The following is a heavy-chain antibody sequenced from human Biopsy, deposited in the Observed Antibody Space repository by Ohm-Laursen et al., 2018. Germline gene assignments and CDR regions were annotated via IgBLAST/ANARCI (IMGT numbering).Heavy chain of an antibody. CDR2: ISYTGYT. J-gene: IGHJ4*02. D-gene: IGHD2/OR15-2a*01. V-gene: IGHV4-59*11. CDR3: ARGSNGFGGLYFPR. CDR1: ADFFTGHY. Sequence: SETLSLTCTVSADFFTGHYWSWIRQPPGKGLEWIGHISYTGYTSYNASLKSRVTISVDTSRKHFSLRLSSLTAANTAVYYFARGSNGFGGLYFPRWGQGTLLTVSS.